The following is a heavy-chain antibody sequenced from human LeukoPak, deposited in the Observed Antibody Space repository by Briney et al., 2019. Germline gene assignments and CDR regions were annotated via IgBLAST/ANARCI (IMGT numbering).Heavy chain of an antibody. CDR3: ARTWQLVAFDY. CDR1: GGSISSYY. Sequence: PSETLSLTCTVSGGSISSYYWSWIRQPPGKGLEWIGYIYYSGSTNYNPSLKSRVTISVDTSKNQFSLKLSSVTAADTAVYYCARTWQLVAFDYWGQGTLVTVSS. CDR2: IYYSGST. V-gene: IGHV4-59*01. D-gene: IGHD6-13*01. J-gene: IGHJ4*02.